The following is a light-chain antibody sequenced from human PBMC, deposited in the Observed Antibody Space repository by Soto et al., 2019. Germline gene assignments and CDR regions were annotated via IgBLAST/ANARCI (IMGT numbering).Light chain of an antibody. J-gene: IGKJ4*01. CDR3: QQYNSYPL. V-gene: IGKV1-9*01. Sequence: DIQLTQSPSFLSASIGDRVTITCRASQGISNYLAWYQQKPGKAPKLLIYAASTLESGVPSRFSGGGSGTELSLTISSLQPEDFATYYCQQYNSYPLFGGGTKVDIK. CDR2: AAS. CDR1: QGISNY.